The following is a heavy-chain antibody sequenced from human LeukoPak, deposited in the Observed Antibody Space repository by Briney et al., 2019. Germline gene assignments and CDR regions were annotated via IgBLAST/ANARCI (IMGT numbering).Heavy chain of an antibody. V-gene: IGHV3-21*01. D-gene: IGHD3-22*01. CDR2: ISSSSSYI. CDR3: ARDGGGGYYYVKWYFDL. Sequence: GGSLRLSCAASGFTFSSYSMNWVRQAPGKGLEWVSSISSSSSYIYYADSVKGRFTISRDNAKDSLYLQMNGLRDEDTAVYYCARDGGGGYYYVKWYFDLWGRGTLVTVSS. CDR1: GFTFSSYS. J-gene: IGHJ2*01.